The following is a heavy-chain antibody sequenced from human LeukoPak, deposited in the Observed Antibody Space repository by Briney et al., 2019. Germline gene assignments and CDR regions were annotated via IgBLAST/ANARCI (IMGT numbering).Heavy chain of an antibody. V-gene: IGHV3-33*01. D-gene: IGHD5-18*01. J-gene: IGHJ4*02. CDR3: ARDGRRGYSYGYDDY. Sequence: GGSLRLSCAASGFIFSSYGMRWVRQAPGKGLEGVAVIWDDGSNKYYADSVEGRFTISRDNSKNTLYLQMNSLRAEDTAVYYCARDGRRGYSYGYDDYWGQGTLVTVSS. CDR2: IWDDGSNK. CDR1: GFIFSSYG.